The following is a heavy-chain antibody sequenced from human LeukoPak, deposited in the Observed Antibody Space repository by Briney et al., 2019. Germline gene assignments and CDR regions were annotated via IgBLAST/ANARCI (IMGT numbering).Heavy chain of an antibody. CDR1: GGSISSGGYY. CDR3: ARDGPRDAFDI. Sequence: KPSQTLSLTCTVSGGSISSGGYYWSWIRQHPGKGLEWIGYIYYSGSTYYNPSLKSRVTISVDTSKNQFSLKLSSVTAADTAVYYRARDGPRDAFDIWGQGTMVTVSS. V-gene: IGHV4-31*03. J-gene: IGHJ3*02. CDR2: IYYSGST.